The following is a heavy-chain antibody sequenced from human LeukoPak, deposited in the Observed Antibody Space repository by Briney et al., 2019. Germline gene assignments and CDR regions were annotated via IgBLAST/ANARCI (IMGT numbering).Heavy chain of an antibody. CDR1: GCSISSGSYY. J-gene: IGHJ4*02. Sequence: SSETLSLTCTVSGCSISSGSYYWTWIRQPAGKGLEWIVRIHSSGSTNYNPSLKSRVTMSVDTSKNQCSLKLSYVTAADTGVYYCARDEYYYGSGSYGFDYWGQGNLVTVSS. CDR2: IHSSGST. D-gene: IGHD3-10*01. V-gene: IGHV4-61*02. CDR3: ARDEYYYGSGSYGFDY.